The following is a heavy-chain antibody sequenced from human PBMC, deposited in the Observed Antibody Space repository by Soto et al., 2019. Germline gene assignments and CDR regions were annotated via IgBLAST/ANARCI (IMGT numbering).Heavy chain of an antibody. CDR3: AKVPSSYDSSGHGDY. D-gene: IGHD3-22*01. V-gene: IGHV1-24*01. CDR2: FDPEDGET. Sequence: ASVKVSWKVSGYTLTELSMHWVRQAPGKGLEWMGGFDPEDGETIYAQKFQGRVTMTEDASTDTAYMELSSLRSEDTAVYYCAKVPSSYDSSGHGDYWGQGTLVTVSS. J-gene: IGHJ4*02. CDR1: GYTLTELS.